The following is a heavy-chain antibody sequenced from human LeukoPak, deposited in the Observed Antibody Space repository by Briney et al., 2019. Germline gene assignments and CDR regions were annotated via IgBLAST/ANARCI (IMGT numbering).Heavy chain of an antibody. Sequence: GGSLRLSCAASGFTFSSYGMHWVRQAPGKGLEWVAVISYDGSNKYYADSVKGRFTISRDNSKNTLYLQMNSLRAEDTAVYYCAKVCRPYSSSFPDYWGQGTLVTVSS. J-gene: IGHJ4*02. CDR1: GFTFSSYG. CDR2: ISYDGSNK. V-gene: IGHV3-30*18. CDR3: AKVCRPYSSSFPDY. D-gene: IGHD6-6*01.